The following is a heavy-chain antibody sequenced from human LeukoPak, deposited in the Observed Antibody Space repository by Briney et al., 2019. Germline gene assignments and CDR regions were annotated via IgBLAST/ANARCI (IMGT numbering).Heavy chain of an antibody. CDR3: ARGRKPPRGALKTFSYYYMDV. D-gene: IGHD3-10*01. V-gene: IGHV4-59*01. Sequence: SETLSLTCTVSGDSFSTYYWTWIRQPPGKELEWIGNVNYSGSTTYNPSLQSRVTISVDTSKIQFSLRLTSVTAADTAVYYCARGRKPPRGALKTFSYYYMDVWGTGTTVTVSS. J-gene: IGHJ6*03. CDR2: VNYSGST. CDR1: GDSFSTYY.